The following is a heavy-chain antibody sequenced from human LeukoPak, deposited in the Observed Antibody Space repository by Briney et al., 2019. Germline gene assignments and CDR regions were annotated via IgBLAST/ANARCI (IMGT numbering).Heavy chain of an antibody. Sequence: GGSLRLSCAAPGFTFSSYAMSWVRQAPGKGLEWVSAISGSGGSTYYADSVKGRFTISRDNSKNTLYLQMNSLRAEDTAVYYCAKVEYGSGSYYQDYWGQGTLVTVSS. CDR2: ISGSGGST. D-gene: IGHD3-10*01. CDR1: GFTFSSYA. CDR3: AKVEYGSGSYYQDY. J-gene: IGHJ4*02. V-gene: IGHV3-23*01.